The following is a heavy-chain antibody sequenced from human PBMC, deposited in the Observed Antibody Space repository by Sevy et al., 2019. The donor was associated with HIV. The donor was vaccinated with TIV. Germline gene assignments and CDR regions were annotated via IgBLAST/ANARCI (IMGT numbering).Heavy chain of an antibody. CDR1: GFTFSLYA. CDR3: ARPSSGWTAGDY. V-gene: IGHV3-21*01. Sequence: GGSLRLSCAASGFTFSLYAMNWVRQAPGKGLEWVSSISDSGIDKYYADSMKGRFTISRDNAKNSLYLQINSLRVEDTAVHYCARPSSGWTAGDYWGQGTLVTVSS. D-gene: IGHD6-19*01. CDR2: ISDSGIDK. J-gene: IGHJ4*02.